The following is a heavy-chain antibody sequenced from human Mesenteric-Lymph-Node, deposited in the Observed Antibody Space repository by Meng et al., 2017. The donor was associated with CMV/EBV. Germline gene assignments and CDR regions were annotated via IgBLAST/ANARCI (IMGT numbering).Heavy chain of an antibody. V-gene: IGHV1-2*02. Sequence: CKTYGYGFTAYYIRWVRQYPGRGHEWMGDINPRTGGPDLAQRFQGSVTLTRDTSITTAYIELRSLRSDDTAVYYCAADVLRITAGDYWGQGTLVTVSS. CDR1: GYGFTAYY. J-gene: IGHJ4*02. CDR2: INPRTGGP. D-gene: IGHD3-10*02. CDR3: AADVLRITAGDY.